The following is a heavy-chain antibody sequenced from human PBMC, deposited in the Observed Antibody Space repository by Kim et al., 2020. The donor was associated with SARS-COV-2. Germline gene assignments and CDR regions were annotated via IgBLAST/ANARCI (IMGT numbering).Heavy chain of an antibody. CDR3: ARQVPATITMIVVVTNPFDY. V-gene: IGHV4-39*01. J-gene: IGHJ4*02. CDR2: IYYSGST. CDR1: GGSISSSSYY. D-gene: IGHD3-22*01. Sequence: SETLSLTCTVSGGSISSSSYYWGWIRQPPGKGLEWIGSIYYSGSTYYNPSLKSRVTISVDTSKNQFSLKLSSVTAADTAVYYCARQVPATITMIVVVTNPFDYWGQGTLVTVSS.